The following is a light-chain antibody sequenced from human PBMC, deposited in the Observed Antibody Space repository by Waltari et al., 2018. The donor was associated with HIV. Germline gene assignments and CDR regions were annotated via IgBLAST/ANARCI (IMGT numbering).Light chain of an antibody. CDR3: AAWDDGLNGAV. J-gene: IGLJ3*02. CDR2: RNK. V-gene: IGLV1-44*01. Sequence: QSVLTQPPSASGTPGQRVTISCSGSSSNIGSNIVNWYQQLPGTAPKLLIYRNKRRPSGFPDRFSGSKSGTSASLAISGLQSGDDADYDCAAWDDGLNGAVFGGGTKLTVL. CDR1: SSNIGSNI.